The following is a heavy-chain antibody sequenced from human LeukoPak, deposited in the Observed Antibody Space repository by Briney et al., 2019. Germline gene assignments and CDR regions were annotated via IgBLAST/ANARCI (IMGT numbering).Heavy chain of an antibody. CDR1: GSTFSSYG. J-gene: IGHJ4*02. Sequence: GGSLRLSCAASGSTFSSYGMHWVRQAPGKGLEWVAFIRYDGSNKYYADSVKGRFTISRDNSKNTLYLQMNSLRAEDTAVYYCARGRNDFWSGYSPGDYWGQGTLVTVSS. CDR2: IRYDGSNK. V-gene: IGHV3-30*02. CDR3: ARGRNDFWSGYSPGDY. D-gene: IGHD3-3*01.